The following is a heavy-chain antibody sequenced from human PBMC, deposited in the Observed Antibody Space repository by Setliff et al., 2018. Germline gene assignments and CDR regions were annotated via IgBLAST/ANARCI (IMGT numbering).Heavy chain of an antibody. CDR3: VRPGGTTVVARHFDY. Sequence: SETLSLTCTVSDDSFTSSRYYWGWIRQAPGSGLEWIGSISYSGTPYYNASVESRVTISIDTSRNQFSLELRSVTVADTATYYCVRPGGTTVVARHFDYWGPGILVTVSS. D-gene: IGHD2-15*01. CDR2: ISYSGTP. J-gene: IGHJ4*01. CDR1: DDSFTSSRYY. V-gene: IGHV4-39*01.